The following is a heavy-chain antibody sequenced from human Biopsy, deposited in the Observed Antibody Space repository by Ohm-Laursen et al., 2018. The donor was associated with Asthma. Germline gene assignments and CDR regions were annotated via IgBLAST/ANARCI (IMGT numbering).Heavy chain of an antibody. CDR2: INSVFGTT. J-gene: IGHJ4*02. CDR1: GGTFNTYV. CDR3: ARKAGSCISRTCYSLDF. V-gene: IGHV1-69*13. Sequence: AALVKVSCKALGGTFNTYVIGWVRQAPGQGLEWMGGINSVFGTTAYPQKFQDRVTITADDSTSTVYMELSSLRSEDTAGYYCARKAGSCISRTCYSLDFWGQGTLVTVSS. D-gene: IGHD2-2*01.